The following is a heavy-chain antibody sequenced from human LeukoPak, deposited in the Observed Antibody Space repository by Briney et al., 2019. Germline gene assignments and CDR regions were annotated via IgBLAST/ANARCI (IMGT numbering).Heavy chain of an antibody. CDR1: GGSISSYY. CDR3: ARDREDDYGDYGWFDP. D-gene: IGHD4-17*01. V-gene: IGHV4-59*12. Sequence: SETLSLTCTVSGGSISSYYWSWIRQPPGKGLEWIGYIYYSGSTNYNPSLKSRVTISVDRSKNQFSLKLSSVTAADTAVYYCARDREDDYGDYGWFDPWGQGTLVTVSS. J-gene: IGHJ5*02. CDR2: IYYSGST.